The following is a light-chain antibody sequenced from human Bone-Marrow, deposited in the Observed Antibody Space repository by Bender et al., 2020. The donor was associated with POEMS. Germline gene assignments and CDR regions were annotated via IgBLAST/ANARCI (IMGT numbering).Light chain of an antibody. V-gene: IGLV2-8*01. CDR2: EVT. Sequence: QSALTQPPSASGSPGQSVTLSCTGTSSDVGTYNYVSWYRQHPGKAPQLLIYEVTKRPSGVPDRFSASKSGNTASLTVSGLQAEDEADYFCSSYAGRNNFVVFGGGTKLTVL. CDR3: SSYAGRNNFVV. J-gene: IGLJ2*01. CDR1: SSDVGTYNY.